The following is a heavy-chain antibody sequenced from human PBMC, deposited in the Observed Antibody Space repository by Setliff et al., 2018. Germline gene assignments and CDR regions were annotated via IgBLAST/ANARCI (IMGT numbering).Heavy chain of an antibody. CDR2: IDTSSSYI. Sequence: GGSLRLSCAASGFTFSTYTMNWVRQAPGKGLEWVSSIDTSSSYIYYADSVKGRLTISRDNAENSLYLQMNSLRAEDTAVYYCARSESCGATNCSPFDYWGQGTLVTVSS. CDR3: ARSESCGATNCSPFDY. CDR1: GFTFSTYT. D-gene: IGHD2-2*01. V-gene: IGHV3-21*01. J-gene: IGHJ4*02.